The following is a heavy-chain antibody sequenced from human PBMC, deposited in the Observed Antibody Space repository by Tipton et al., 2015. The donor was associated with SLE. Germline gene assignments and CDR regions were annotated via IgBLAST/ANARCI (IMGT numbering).Heavy chain of an antibody. CDR1: GGSMSSYY. CDR3: ARSFEMGSIHT. CDR2: IYNRGGT. Sequence: GLVKPSETLSLTCTVSGGSMSSYYWTWIRQAPGKGLEWVGNIYNRGGTEYNPSLKSRVIMSIDTSKSQFSLTLNSVTAADTAIYYCARSFEMGSIHTWGQGTLVTVSS. V-gene: IGHV4-59*08. D-gene: IGHD5-24*01. J-gene: IGHJ5*02.